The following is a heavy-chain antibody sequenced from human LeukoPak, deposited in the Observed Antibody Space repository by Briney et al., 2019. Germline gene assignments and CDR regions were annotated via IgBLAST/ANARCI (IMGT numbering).Heavy chain of an antibody. J-gene: IGHJ4*02. CDR2: FYPEDGET. Sequence: ASVKVSCKVSGYTLTELSMHWVRQAPGKGLEWMGGFYPEDGETIYAQKFQGRVTMTEDTSTDTAYMELSSLRSEDTAVYYCATAGYSSGWYYFDYWGQGTLVTVSS. V-gene: IGHV1-24*01. D-gene: IGHD6-19*01. CDR1: GYTLTELS. CDR3: ATAGYSSGWYYFDY.